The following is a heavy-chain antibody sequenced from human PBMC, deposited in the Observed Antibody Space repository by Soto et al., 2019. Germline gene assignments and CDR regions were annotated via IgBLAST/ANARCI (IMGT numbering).Heavy chain of an antibody. D-gene: IGHD1-7*01. CDR2: IYYSGST. Sequence: SETLSLTCTVSGGSISSYYWSWIRQPPGKGLERIGYIYYSGSTNYNPSLKSRVTISVDTSKNQFSLKLSSVTAADTAVYYCARAGGSITGTTGYYYGMDVWGQGTTVTVS. J-gene: IGHJ6*02. CDR3: ARAGGSITGTTGYYYGMDV. CDR1: GGSISSYY. V-gene: IGHV4-59*01.